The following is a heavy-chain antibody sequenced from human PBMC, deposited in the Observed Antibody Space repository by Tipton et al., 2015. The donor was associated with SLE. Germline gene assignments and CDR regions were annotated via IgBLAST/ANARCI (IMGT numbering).Heavy chain of an antibody. Sequence: LRLSCTVSGGSISSYYWSWIRQPAGQGLEWIGRIYTSGSTNYSPSLKSRVIISLDTSKHQFSLKLSSVTAADTAVYYCARVGPLGKGASSWQGYFDYWGQGTLVTVSS. CDR1: GGSISSYY. J-gene: IGHJ4*02. CDR3: ARVGPLGKGASSWQGYFDY. V-gene: IGHV4-4*07. D-gene: IGHD6-13*01. CDR2: IYTSGST.